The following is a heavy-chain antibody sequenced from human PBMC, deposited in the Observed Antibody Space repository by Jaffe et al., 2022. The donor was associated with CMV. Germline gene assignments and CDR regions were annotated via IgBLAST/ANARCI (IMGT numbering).Heavy chain of an antibody. CDR1: GFTFSSYS. V-gene: IGHV3-21*01. CDR3: ARGLMTTDYYYGMDV. J-gene: IGHJ6*02. CDR2: ISSSSSYI. Sequence: EVQLVESGGGLVKPGGSLRLSCAASGFTFSSYSMNWVRQAPGKGLEWVSSISSSSSYIYYADSVKGRFTISRDNAKNSLYLQMNSLRAEDTAVYYCARGLMTTDYYYGMDVWGQGTTVTVSS. D-gene: IGHD4-17*01.